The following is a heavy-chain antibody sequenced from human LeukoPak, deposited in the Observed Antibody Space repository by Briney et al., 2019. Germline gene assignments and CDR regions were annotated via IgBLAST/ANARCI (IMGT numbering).Heavy chain of an antibody. Sequence: GGSLRLSCAASGFTFSSYAMSWVRQAPGKGLEWVSAISGSGGSTYYADSVKGRFTISRDNSKNTFYLQMNSLRADDTAVYYCAKGSGSGWYGWFAPWGQETLVTVSS. V-gene: IGHV3-23*01. CDR3: AKGSGSGWYGWFAP. CDR1: GFTFSSYA. CDR2: ISGSGGST. D-gene: IGHD6-19*01. J-gene: IGHJ5*02.